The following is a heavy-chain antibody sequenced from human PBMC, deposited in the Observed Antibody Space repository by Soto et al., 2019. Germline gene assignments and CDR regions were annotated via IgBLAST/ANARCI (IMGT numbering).Heavy chain of an antibody. V-gene: IGHV4-39*07. CDR1: GASISTSSDF. Sequence: SETLSLTCSVSGASISTSSDFWGWIRQAPGKGLEWIGEIHHSGTTNYNPSLKSRVTISVDTSKNQFSLKLSSVTAADTAVYYCARGGIKYYDFWSGYNLDYWGQGTLVTVSS. CDR3: ARGGIKYYDFWSGYNLDY. CDR2: IHHSGTT. J-gene: IGHJ4*02. D-gene: IGHD3-3*01.